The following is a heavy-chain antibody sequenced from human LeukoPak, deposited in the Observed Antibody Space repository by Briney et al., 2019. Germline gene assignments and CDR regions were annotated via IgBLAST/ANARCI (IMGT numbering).Heavy chain of an antibody. CDR3: ARGGYDFWSGYYTHNFDY. Sequence: SETLSLTCTVSGGSTSSYYWSWIRQPPGKGLEWIGYIYYSGSTNYNPSLKSRVTISVDTSKNQFSLKLSSVTAADTAVYYCARGGYDFWSGYYTHNFDYWGQGTLVTVSS. CDR1: GGSTSSYY. J-gene: IGHJ4*02. V-gene: IGHV4-59*01. D-gene: IGHD3-3*01. CDR2: IYYSGST.